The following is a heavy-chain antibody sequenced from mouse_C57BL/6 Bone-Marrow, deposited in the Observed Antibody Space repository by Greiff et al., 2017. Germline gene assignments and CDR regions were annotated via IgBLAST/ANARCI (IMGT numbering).Heavy chain of an antibody. D-gene: IGHD2-13*01. CDR2: IHPNSGST. Sequence: QVHVKQSGAELVKPGASVKLSCKASGYTFTSSWMHWVKQRPGQGLEWIGMIHPNSGSTNYNEKFKSKATLTVDKSSSTAYMQLSRLTSEDSAVYYYASLGDYYFDYWGQGTTLTVSS. V-gene: IGHV1-64*01. J-gene: IGHJ2*01. CDR3: ASLGDYYFDY. CDR1: GYTFTSSW.